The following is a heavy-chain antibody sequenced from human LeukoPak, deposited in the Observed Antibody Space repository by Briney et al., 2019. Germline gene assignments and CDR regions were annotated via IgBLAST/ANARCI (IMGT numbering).Heavy chain of an antibody. D-gene: IGHD3-16*01. V-gene: IGHV1-18*01. Sequence: ASMKVSCKASGYTFTSYGISWVRQAPGQGLEWMGWISAYNGNTNYAQKLQGRVTMASDTSTSTAYMELRSLRSDDTAVYYCARESAYYFDYWGQGTLVTVSS. CDR3: ARESAYYFDY. J-gene: IGHJ4*02. CDR2: ISAYNGNT. CDR1: GYTFTSYG.